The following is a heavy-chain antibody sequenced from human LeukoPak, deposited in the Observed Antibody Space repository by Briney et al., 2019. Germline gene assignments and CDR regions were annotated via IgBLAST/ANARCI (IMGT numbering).Heavy chain of an antibody. CDR2: INPNGGST. D-gene: IGHD1-26*01. Sequence: GASVKVSFKASGYTFTTYYIHWVRQAPGQGLEWVGIINPNGGSTNYAQKLQGRVTMTRDTSTSTVYMELSSLRSEDTAVYYCTRDKGGSYSDYRGQGTLVTVSS. J-gene: IGHJ4*02. CDR1: GYTFTTYY. CDR3: TRDKGGSYSDY. V-gene: IGHV1-46*01.